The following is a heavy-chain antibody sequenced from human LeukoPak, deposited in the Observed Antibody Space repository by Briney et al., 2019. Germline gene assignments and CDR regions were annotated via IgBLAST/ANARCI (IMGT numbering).Heavy chain of an antibody. Sequence: GGSLRLSCAASGFIFSTYWMTWVRQAPGKGLEWMAIINQDGTEKYYVDSVKGRFTISRDNTKNSLYLQMNSLRSEDTGIYYCARDQNQLLAYFDYWGQGTLATVSS. CDR1: GFIFSTYW. J-gene: IGHJ4*02. V-gene: IGHV3-7*01. CDR2: INQDGTEK. CDR3: ARDQNQLLAYFDY. D-gene: IGHD2-2*01.